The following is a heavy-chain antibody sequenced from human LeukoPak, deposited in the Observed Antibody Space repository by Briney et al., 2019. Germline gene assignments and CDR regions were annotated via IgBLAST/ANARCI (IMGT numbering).Heavy chain of an antibody. CDR1: GFSFSGDW. CDR2: IERDGTTI. Sequence: GVSLRLSCAASGFSFSGDWMHWVRQVPGKGLVWVSRIERDGTTISYADSVRGRFTISRDNAKNTLYLQMNSLRAEDTAVYYCARWHCSSTSCYYFDYWGQGTLVTVSS. V-gene: IGHV3-74*01. J-gene: IGHJ4*02. CDR3: ARWHCSSTSCYYFDY. D-gene: IGHD2-2*01.